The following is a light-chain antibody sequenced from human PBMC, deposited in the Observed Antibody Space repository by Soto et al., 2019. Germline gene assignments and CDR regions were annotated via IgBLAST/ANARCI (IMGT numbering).Light chain of an antibody. V-gene: IGKV4-1*01. J-gene: IGKJ5*01. Sequence: DIVMTQSPDSLAVSLGERATINCKSSQTVLFSSNNRNYLVWYQQKSGQPPKLLIYWSSTRASGVPDRFTGSGSGTDFTLTISNIQAEDVGIYYCHQHYDLPTFGQGTRLEL. CDR1: QTVLFSSNNRNY. CDR3: HQHYDLPT. CDR2: WSS.